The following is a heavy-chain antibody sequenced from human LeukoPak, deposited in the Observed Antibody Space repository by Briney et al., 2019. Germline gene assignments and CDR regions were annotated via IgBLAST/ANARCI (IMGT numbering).Heavy chain of an antibody. CDR2: ISGDGGRT. V-gene: IGHV3-43*02. CDR1: RFTFDDYA. D-gene: IGHD3-16*01. Sequence: GGSLRLSCAASRFTFDDYAMHWVRQAPGKGLEWVSLISGDGGRTYYADSVTGRFTISRDNSKNSLYLQMNSLRTEDTALYYCEKDLGGGNYCDYWGQGTLVTVSS. CDR3: EKDLGGGNYCDY. J-gene: IGHJ4*02.